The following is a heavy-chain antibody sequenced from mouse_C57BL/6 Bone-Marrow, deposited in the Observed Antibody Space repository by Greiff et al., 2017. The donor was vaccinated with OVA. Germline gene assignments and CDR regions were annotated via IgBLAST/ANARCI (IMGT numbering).Heavy chain of an antibody. CDR3: AIDGYYVPCWYCDV. V-gene: IGHV1-36*01. CDR1: GFTFTDYY. Sequence: VQLQQSGPVLVKPGPSVKISCKASGFTFTDYYMHWVKQSHGKSLEWIGLVYPYNGGTSYNQKFKGKATLTVATSSSTAYMELNSLTSVDSAVYYCAIDGYYVPCWYCDVWGTGTTVTVSS. D-gene: IGHD2-3*01. J-gene: IGHJ1*03. CDR2: VYPYNGGT.